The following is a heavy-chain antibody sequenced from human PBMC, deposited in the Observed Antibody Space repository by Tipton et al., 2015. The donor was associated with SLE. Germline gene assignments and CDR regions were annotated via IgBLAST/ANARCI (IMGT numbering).Heavy chain of an antibody. CDR3: ARDFWSGPSIEYFQH. V-gene: IGHV3-66*01. J-gene: IGHJ1*01. CDR1: GFTVSSNY. CDR2: FYSGGST. Sequence: GSLRLSCAASGFTVSSNYMTWVRQAPGKGLEWIALFYSGGSTYYADSVKGRFTISGDNSKNTLYLQMNSLRAEDSAVYYCARDFWSGPSIEYFQHWGQGTLVIVSS. D-gene: IGHD3-3*01.